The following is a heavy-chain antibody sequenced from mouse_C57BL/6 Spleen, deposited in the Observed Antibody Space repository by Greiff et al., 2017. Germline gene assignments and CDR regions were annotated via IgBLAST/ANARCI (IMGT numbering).Heavy chain of an antibody. CDR2: ISSGSSTI. CDR1: GFTFSDYG. V-gene: IGHV5-17*01. CDR3: ERVSAYYSNHYYAMDY. Sequence: EVKLVESGGGLVKPGGSLKLSCAASGFTFSDYGMHWVRQAPEKGLEWVAYISSGSSTIYYADTVKGRFTISRDNAKNTMFLQMTSLRSEDTAIYYCERVSAYYSNHYYAMDYWGQGTSVTVSS. J-gene: IGHJ4*01. D-gene: IGHD2-5*01.